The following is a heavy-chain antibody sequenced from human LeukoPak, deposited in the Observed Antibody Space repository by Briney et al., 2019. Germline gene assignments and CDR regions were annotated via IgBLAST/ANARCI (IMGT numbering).Heavy chain of an antibody. Sequence: ASVKVSCKASGYTVTGYYIHWVRQAPGQGLEWMGWITPNSDDTDYAQKFQGRVSMTRDTSISTAYMELSSLRSDDTAVYYCARSYDISPHYFDYWGQGTLVTVSS. CDR3: ARSYDISPHYFDY. CDR1: GYTVTGYY. CDR2: ITPNSDDT. J-gene: IGHJ4*02. V-gene: IGHV1-2*02. D-gene: IGHD3-9*01.